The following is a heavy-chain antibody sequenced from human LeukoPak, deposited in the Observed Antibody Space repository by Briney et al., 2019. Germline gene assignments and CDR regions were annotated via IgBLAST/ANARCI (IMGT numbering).Heavy chain of an antibody. D-gene: IGHD2-21*01. CDR1: GFTFSSYG. J-gene: IGHJ6*02. CDR2: ISYDGNKK. Sequence: PGGSLRLSCVGSGFTFSSYGMHWVRQAPGKGLEWVAVISYDGNKKYYGDSVKGRFSISRDNSKNTVFLQMNSLRGEDTAVYYCAKASCGSECYYRMDVWGQGTAVTVSS. CDR3: AKASCGSECYYRMDV. V-gene: IGHV3-30*18.